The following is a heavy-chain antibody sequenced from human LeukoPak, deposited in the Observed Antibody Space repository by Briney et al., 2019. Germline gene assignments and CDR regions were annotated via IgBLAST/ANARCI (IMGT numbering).Heavy chain of an antibody. D-gene: IGHD1-26*01. CDR2: IYYSGST. CDR3: ARDGYSGSYPLAFDI. V-gene: IGHV4-59*01. Sequence: SETLSLTCTVSGGSISSYYWSWIRQPPGKGLEWIGYIYYSGSTNYNPSLKSRVNISVDTSRNQFSLKLSSVTAADTAVYYCARDGYSGSYPLAFDIWGQGTMVTVSS. J-gene: IGHJ3*02. CDR1: GGSISSYY.